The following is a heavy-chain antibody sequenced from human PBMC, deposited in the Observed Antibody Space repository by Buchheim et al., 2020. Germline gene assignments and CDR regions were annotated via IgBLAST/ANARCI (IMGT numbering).Heavy chain of an antibody. CDR1: GFTFSDYA. CDR3: ARERGGDAFDI. V-gene: IGHV3-33*01. J-gene: IGHJ3*02. D-gene: IGHD3-16*01. Sequence: QVQLVESGGGVVQPGRSLRLSCAASGFTFSDYAMHWVRQAPGKGLQWVAIIWHDGTEQYYEDSVKGRFTISRENSKKNLYLQMNSLRAEDTAVYYCARERGGDAFDIWGQGT. CDR2: IWHDGTEQ.